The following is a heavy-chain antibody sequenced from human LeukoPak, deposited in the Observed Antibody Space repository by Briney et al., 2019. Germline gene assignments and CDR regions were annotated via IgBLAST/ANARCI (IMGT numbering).Heavy chain of an antibody. J-gene: IGHJ6*02. V-gene: IGHV4-59*01. CDR2: IYYSGST. Sequence: SETLSLTCTVSGGSISSYYWSWIRQPPGKGLEWIGYIYYSGSTNYNPSLKSRVTISVDTSKNQFSLKLSSVTAADTAVYYCARDSRGADFWSSYYTDYYYYGMDVWGQGTTVTVSS. D-gene: IGHD3-3*01. CDR3: ARDSRGADFWSSYYTDYYYYGMDV. CDR1: GGSISSYY.